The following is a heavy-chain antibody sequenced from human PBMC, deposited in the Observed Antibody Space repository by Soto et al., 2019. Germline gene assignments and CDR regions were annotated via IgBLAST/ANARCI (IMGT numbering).Heavy chain of an antibody. CDR3: ARHVFISVVRGTTVTFEYYTGMDV. D-gene: IGHD3-10*01. CDR1: GVSISASSYY. Sequence: SETLSLTCTASGVSISASSYYWGWIRQRPGKGLEWIGSMDYSGSTYYSPSLKSRVTISEDTSKSQFSLKLTSVTAADTAVYFCARHVFISVVRGTTVTFEYYTGMDVWGPGTTVT. V-gene: IGHV4-39*01. CDR2: MDYSGST. J-gene: IGHJ6*02.